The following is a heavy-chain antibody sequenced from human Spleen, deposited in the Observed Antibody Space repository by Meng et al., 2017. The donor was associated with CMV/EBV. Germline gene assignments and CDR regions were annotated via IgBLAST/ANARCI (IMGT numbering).Heavy chain of an antibody. CDR1: GGSGSSVSYY. D-gene: IGHD5-12*01. CDR3: ASGYSGYDFSDY. J-gene: IGHJ4*02. V-gene: IGHV4-61*01. Sequence: VSGGSGSSVSYYWSWIRQPPGKGLEWIGYIYYSGSTNYNPSLKSRVTISVDTSKNQFSLKLSSVTAADTAVYYCASGYSGYDFSDYWGQGTLVTVSS. CDR2: IYYSGST.